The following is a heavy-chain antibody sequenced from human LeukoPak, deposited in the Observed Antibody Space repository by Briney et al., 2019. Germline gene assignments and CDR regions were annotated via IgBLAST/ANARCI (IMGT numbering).Heavy chain of an antibody. D-gene: IGHD3-22*01. Sequence: HAGGSLRLSCAASGFTFSSYSMNWVRQAPGKGLEWVSYISSSSSTIYYADSVKGRFTISRDNAKNSLYLQMNSLRAEDTAVYYCARSARSSGYYHDYWGQGTLVTVSS. CDR2: ISSSSSTI. J-gene: IGHJ4*02. CDR1: GFTFSSYS. CDR3: ARSARSSGYYHDY. V-gene: IGHV3-48*04.